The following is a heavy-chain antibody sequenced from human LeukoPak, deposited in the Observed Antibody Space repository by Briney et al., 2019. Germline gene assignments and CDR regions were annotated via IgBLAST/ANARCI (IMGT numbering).Heavy chain of an antibody. J-gene: IGHJ6*02. CDR1: GFTLNNYW. D-gene: IGHD1-7*01. CDR2: ISGSGGST. CDR3: AKSHLTGTDYYYYGMDV. Sequence: GGSLRLSCAASGFTLNNYWMSWVRQAPGKGLEWVSAISGSGGSTYYADSVKGRFTISRDNSKNTLYLQMNSLRAEDTAVYYCAKSHLTGTDYYYYGMDVWGQGTTVTVSS. V-gene: IGHV3-23*01.